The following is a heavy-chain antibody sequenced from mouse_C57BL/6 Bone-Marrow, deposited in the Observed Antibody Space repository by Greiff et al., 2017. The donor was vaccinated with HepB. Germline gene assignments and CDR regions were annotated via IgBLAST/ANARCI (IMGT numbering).Heavy chain of an antibody. CDR1: GFTFSSYG. CDR3: ARNGSNYVYYAMDY. V-gene: IGHV5-6*01. CDR2: ISSGGSYT. J-gene: IGHJ4*01. D-gene: IGHD2-5*01. Sequence: EVQGVESGGDLVKPGGSLKLSCAASGFTFSSYGMSWVRQTPDKRLEWVATISSGGSYTYYPDSVKGRFTISRDNAKNTLYLQMSSLKSEDTAMYYCARNGSNYVYYAMDYWGKGTSVTVSS.